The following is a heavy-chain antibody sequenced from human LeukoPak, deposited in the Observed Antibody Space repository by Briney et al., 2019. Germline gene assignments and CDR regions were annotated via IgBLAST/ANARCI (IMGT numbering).Heavy chain of an antibody. CDR2: ISGSGGST. CDR3: AKVAYFYYYYYMDV. CDR1: GFTFSSFA. V-gene: IGHV3-23*01. J-gene: IGHJ6*03. Sequence: GRSLRLSCAASGFTFSSFAMSWVRQAPGKGLEWVSAISGSGGSTYYADSVKGRFTISRDNSKNTLYLQMNSLRAEDTAVYYCAKVAYFYYYYYMDVWGKGTTVTVSS.